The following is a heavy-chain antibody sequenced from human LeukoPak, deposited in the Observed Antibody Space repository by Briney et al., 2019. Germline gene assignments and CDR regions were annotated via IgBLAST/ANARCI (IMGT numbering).Heavy chain of an antibody. CDR2: ISAYNGNT. J-gene: IGHJ4*02. CDR3: ARGGGLNSYYDILTGYSPFDY. CDR1: GYTFTSYG. Sequence: ASVKVSCKASGYTFTSYGISWVRQAPGQGLEWMGWISAYNGNTNYAQKLQGRVTMTTDTSTSTAYMELRSLRSDDTAVYYCARGGGLNSYYDILTGYSPFDYWGQGTLVTVSS. D-gene: IGHD3-9*01. V-gene: IGHV1-18*01.